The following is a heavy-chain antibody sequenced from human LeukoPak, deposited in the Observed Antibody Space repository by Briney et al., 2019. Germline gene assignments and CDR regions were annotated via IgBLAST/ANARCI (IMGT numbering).Heavy chain of an antibody. D-gene: IGHD6-25*01. V-gene: IGHV3-30*02. J-gene: IGHJ6*03. CDR3: AKALKRSDRYYYCYYMDV. CDR1: GFTFSSYG. CDR2: IQYDGSDK. Sequence: GGSLRLSCAASGFTFSSYGMHWVRQAPGKGLEWVAFIQYDGSDKHYADSVKGRFTISRDNSKNTLYLQMNSLRLEDTAVYYCAKALKRSDRYYYCYYMDVWGKGTTVTVSS.